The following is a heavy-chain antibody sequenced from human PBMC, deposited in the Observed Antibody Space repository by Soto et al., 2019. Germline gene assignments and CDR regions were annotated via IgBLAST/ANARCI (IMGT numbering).Heavy chain of an antibody. V-gene: IGHV4-34*01. CDR2: INHSGST. CDR1: GGSFSGYY. J-gene: IGHJ5*02. Sequence: SETLSLTCAVYGGSFSGYYWSWIRQPPGKGLEWIGEINHSGSTNYNPSLKSRVTISVDTSKNQFSLKLSSVTAADTAFYYCARTNNGYRSGWYNWFDTWGQGTLVTVS. CDR3: ARTNNGYRSGWYNWFDT. D-gene: IGHD6-19*01.